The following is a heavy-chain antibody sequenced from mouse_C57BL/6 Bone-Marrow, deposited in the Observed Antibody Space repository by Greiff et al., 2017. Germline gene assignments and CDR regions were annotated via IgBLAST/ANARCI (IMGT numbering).Heavy chain of an antibody. CDR1: GYTFTSYW. V-gene: IGHV1-56*01. CDR2: IFPGSGRP. Sequence: QVQLQQSGPELVRPGASVKISCKAPGYTFTSYWMQWVRQRPGQGLEWIGEIFPGSGRPYYNEKFKGKATLTVATSSSTASMQLSSLTSEDSAVYFCQYFYDYWGQGTTLTVSS. J-gene: IGHJ2*01. CDR3: QYFYDY.